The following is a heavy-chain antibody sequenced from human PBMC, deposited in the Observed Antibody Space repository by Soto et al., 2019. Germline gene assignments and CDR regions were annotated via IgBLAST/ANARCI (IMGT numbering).Heavy chain of an antibody. CDR1: GYTFTSYA. D-gene: IGHD3-22*01. CDR2: INAGNGNT. Sequence: GASVKVSCKASGYTFTSYAMHWVRQAPGQRLEWMGWINAGNGNTKYSQKFQGRVTITRDTSASTAYMELSSLRSEDTAVYYCARDLDSSGYYYVDSSRYYGMDVWGQGTTVTVSS. CDR3: ARDLDSSGYYYVDSSRYYGMDV. J-gene: IGHJ6*02. V-gene: IGHV1-3*01.